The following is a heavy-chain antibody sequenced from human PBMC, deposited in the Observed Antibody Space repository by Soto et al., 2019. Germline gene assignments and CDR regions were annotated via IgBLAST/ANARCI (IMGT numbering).Heavy chain of an antibody. Sequence: QVQLVQSGAEVKRPGASVMVSCKASGYTFTMSGISWVRQAPGQGLEWLGWISPYNGNTDYAQKVQGRATLTRDTSTSTAYMELRRLRPDDTAVYYCARKDYYYDSSGNGGTEFDSWGQGTLVTVAA. D-gene: IGHD3-22*01. V-gene: IGHV1-18*01. CDR3: ARKDYYYDSSGNGGTEFDS. CDR1: GYTFTMSG. CDR2: ISPYNGNT. J-gene: IGHJ4*02.